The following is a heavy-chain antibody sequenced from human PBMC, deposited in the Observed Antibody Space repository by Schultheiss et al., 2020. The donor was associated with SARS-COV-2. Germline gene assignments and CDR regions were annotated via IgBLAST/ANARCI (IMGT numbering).Heavy chain of an antibody. CDR1: GFSLSTSGVG. Sequence: SGPTLVKPTQTLTLTCTFSGFSLSTSGVGVGWIRQPPGKALEWLALIYWDDDKFYSTSLKTRLTISKDTSKNQVVLTMTNMDPVDTATYYCARMQSSSSGLDYWGQGTLVTVSS. V-gene: IGHV2-70*01. J-gene: IGHJ4*02. D-gene: IGHD6-6*01. CDR3: ARMQSSSSGLDY. CDR2: IYWDDDK.